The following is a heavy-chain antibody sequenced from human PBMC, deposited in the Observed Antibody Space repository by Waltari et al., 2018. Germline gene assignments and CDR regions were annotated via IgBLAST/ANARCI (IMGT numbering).Heavy chain of an antibody. CDR2: IYYSGST. V-gene: IGHV4-39*07. CDR3: ARVPTGTASNWFDA. J-gene: IGHJ5*02. Sequence: QLQLQESGPGLVKPSETLSLTCTVSGGSISSSSYYWGWIRQPPGKGLEWIGSIYYSGSTDYNPSLKRRVTISVDTSKNQFSLKRRSVTAADTAVYYCARVPTGTASNWFDAWGQGTLVTVSS. CDR1: GGSISSSSYY. D-gene: IGHD1-1*01.